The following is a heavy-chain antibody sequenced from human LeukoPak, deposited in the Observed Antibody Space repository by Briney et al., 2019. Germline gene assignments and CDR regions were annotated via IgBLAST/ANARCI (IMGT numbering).Heavy chain of an antibody. CDR1: GGSFSGYY. J-gene: IGHJ4*02. Sequence: SETLSLTCAVYGGSFSGYYWSWIRQPPGKGLEWIGEINHSGSTNYNPSLKSRVTISVDTSKNQFSLKLSSVTAADTAVYYCASSDTAMDSFDYWGQGTLVTVSS. D-gene: IGHD5-18*01. CDR3: ASSDTAMDSFDY. CDR2: INHSGST. V-gene: IGHV4-34*01.